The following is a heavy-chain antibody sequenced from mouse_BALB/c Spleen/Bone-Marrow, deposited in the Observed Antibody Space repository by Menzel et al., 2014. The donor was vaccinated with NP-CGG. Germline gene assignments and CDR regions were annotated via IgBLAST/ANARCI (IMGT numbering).Heavy chain of an antibody. CDR3: ARSFTTVVATPFDY. Sequence: VQRVESGPGLVAPSQSLSITCTVSGFSLTGYGLNWVRQPPGKGLEWLGMIWGDGSTDYNSVLKSRLNISKDNSKSQVFLKMNSLQTDDTARYYCARSFTTVVATPFDYWGQGTSLTVSS. D-gene: IGHD1-1*01. V-gene: IGHV2-6-7*01. J-gene: IGHJ2*02. CDR2: IWGDGST. CDR1: GFSLTGYG.